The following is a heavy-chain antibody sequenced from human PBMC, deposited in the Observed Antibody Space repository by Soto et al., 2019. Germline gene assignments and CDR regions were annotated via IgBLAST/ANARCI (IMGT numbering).Heavy chain of an antibody. Sequence: EVQLLESGGGLVQPGGSLRLSCAASGFTFSSYAMSWVRQAPGKGLEWVSAISGSGGSTYYADSVKGRFTISRDNSKNTLYLQMNSLRAEDTAVYYCAKVSGEAMASYYYYYGMDVWGQGNTVTVAS. J-gene: IGHJ6*02. V-gene: IGHV3-23*01. CDR2: ISGSGGST. D-gene: IGHD5-18*01. CDR3: AKVSGEAMASYYYYYGMDV. CDR1: GFTFSSYA.